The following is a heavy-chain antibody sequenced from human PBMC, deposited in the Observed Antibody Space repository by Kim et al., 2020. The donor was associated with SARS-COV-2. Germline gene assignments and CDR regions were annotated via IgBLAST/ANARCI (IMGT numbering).Heavy chain of an antibody. D-gene: IGHD6-13*01. Sequence: YDKPARKSRVTISVDTSKNQYSLKLSSVTAADTAVYCCARYSSSWFFDYWGQGTLITGYS. V-gene: IGHV4-30-2*04. J-gene: IGHJ4*02. CDR3: ARYSSSWFFDY.